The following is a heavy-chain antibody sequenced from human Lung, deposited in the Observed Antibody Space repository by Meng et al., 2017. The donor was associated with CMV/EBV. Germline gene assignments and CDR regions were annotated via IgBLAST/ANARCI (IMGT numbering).Heavy chain of an antibody. CDR2: IYPGDSDT. Sequence: GESLKISCTGSGYSFTSYWIGWVRQVPGKGLEWMGIIYPGDSDTRYSQSFQGQVTISADKSISTAYLQWSSLKASDAAMYYCARQKSSSRGWYGMDVWGQGTTVTVSS. D-gene: IGHD6-13*01. J-gene: IGHJ6*02. CDR3: ARQKSSSRGWYGMDV. V-gene: IGHV5-51*01. CDR1: GYSFTSYW.